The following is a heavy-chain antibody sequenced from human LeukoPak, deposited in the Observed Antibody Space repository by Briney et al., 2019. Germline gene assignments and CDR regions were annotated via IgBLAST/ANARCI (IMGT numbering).Heavy chain of an antibody. D-gene: IGHD4-23*01. J-gene: IGHJ4*02. CDR3: ARGTRTFDY. CDR1: GYTFGSYD. CDR2: MNPNSGNT. Sequence: ASVKVSCKASGYTFGSYDINWVRQATGQGLEWMGWMNPNSGNTGYAQNFQGRVNMTRNTTISTAYMELTSLRSEDAAVYYCARGTRTFDYWGQGTLVTVSS. V-gene: IGHV1-8*01.